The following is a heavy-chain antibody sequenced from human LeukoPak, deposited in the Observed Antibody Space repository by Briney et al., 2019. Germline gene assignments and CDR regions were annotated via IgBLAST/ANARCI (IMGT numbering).Heavy chain of an antibody. V-gene: IGHV1-2*02. J-gene: IGHJ4*02. D-gene: IGHD1-1*01. Sequence: ASVKVSCKASGYTFTGYYMHWVRQAPGQGLEWMGWINPNSGGTNYARKLQGRVTMTRDTSISTAYMELSRLRSDDTAVYYCARDALKGTPTDYWGQGTLVTVSS. CDR1: GYTFTGYY. CDR3: ARDALKGTPTDY. CDR2: INPNSGGT.